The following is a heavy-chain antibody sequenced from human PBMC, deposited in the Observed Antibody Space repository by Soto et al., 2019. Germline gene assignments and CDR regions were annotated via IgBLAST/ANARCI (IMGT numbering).Heavy chain of an antibody. Sequence: PSETLSLTCTVSGGSISSSSYYWGWIRQPPGKGLEWIGSIYYSGSTYYNPSLKSRVTISVDTSKNQFSLKLSSATAADTAVYYCASLSSIAAAGIYYYYGMDVWGQGTTVTVSS. D-gene: IGHD6-13*01. J-gene: IGHJ6*02. CDR1: GGSISSSSYY. CDR2: IYYSGST. CDR3: ASLSSIAAAGIYYYYGMDV. V-gene: IGHV4-39*01.